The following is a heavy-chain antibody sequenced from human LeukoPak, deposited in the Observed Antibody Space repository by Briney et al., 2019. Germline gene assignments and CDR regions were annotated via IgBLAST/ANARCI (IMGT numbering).Heavy chain of an antibody. CDR1: GFTFSSYD. Sequence: PGRSLRLSCAASGFTFSSYDMHWVRQAPGKGQEWVAVVSYDGYSQYYGDSVKGRFTISRANSKNTLYLQMDSLRTEDTAVYYCAKRHSYGFDYWGQGTLATVSS. J-gene: IGHJ4*02. CDR2: VSYDGYSQ. V-gene: IGHV3-30*18. D-gene: IGHD5-18*01. CDR3: AKRHSYGFDY.